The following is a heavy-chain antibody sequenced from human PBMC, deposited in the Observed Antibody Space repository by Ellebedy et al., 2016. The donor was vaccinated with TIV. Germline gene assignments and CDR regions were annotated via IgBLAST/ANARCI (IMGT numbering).Heavy chain of an antibody. CDR2: LGGSGVTT. CDR1: GFTFSNYA. Sequence: GESLKISCAASGFTFSNYAMSWVRQAPGKGREWVSGLGGSGVTTAYADSVKGRFTIFRDNSMNTMYLQMNSLREEDTAVYYCANSLQGSCSGTNCRIWDHWGQGALVTVSS. CDR3: ANSLQGSCSGTNCRIWDH. J-gene: IGHJ4*02. V-gene: IGHV3-23*01. D-gene: IGHD2-2*01.